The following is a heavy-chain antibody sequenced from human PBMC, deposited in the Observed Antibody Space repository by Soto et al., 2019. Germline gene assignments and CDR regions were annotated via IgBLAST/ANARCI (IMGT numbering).Heavy chain of an antibody. D-gene: IGHD2-21*01. Sequence: GGSLRLSCAASGFTFSNYWMVWVRQAPGEGLEWVGNIKEDGSETYYVDSVKGRFTISRDNAKNSLYLQMNSLRAEDRAVYYCVKDAHRGGDFDYWGQGTLVTVSS. J-gene: IGHJ4*02. CDR2: IKEDGSET. CDR3: VKDAHRGGDFDY. V-gene: IGHV3-7*01. CDR1: GFTFSNYW.